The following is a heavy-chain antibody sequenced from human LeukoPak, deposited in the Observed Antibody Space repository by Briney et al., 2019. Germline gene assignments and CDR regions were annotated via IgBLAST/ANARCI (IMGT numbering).Heavy chain of an antibody. J-gene: IGHJ6*02. CDR3: ARCIVQNYYGSGSSLGMDV. Sequence: ASVKVSCKASGGTFSSYAISWVRQAPGQGLEWMGRIIPILGIANYAQKFQGRVTITADKSTSTAYMELSSLRSEDTAVYYCARCIVQNYYGSGSSLGMDVWGQGTTVTVSS. V-gene: IGHV1-69*04. CDR1: GGTFSSYA. CDR2: IIPILGIA. D-gene: IGHD3-10*01.